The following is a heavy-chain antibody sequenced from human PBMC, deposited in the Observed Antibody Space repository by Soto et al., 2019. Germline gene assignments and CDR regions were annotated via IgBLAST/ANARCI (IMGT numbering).Heavy chain of an antibody. CDR3: ANEYSGSYYSYYYYGMDV. V-gene: IGHV3-48*02. CDR1: GFTFSSYS. CDR2: ISSSSSTI. J-gene: IGHJ6*02. D-gene: IGHD1-26*01. Sequence: EVQLVESGGGLVQPGGSLRLYCAASGFTFSSYSMNWVRQAPGKGLEWVSYISSSSSTIYYADSVKGRFTISRDNAKNALYLQMNSLRDEDTAVYYCANEYSGSYYSYYYYGMDVWGQGTTVTVSS.